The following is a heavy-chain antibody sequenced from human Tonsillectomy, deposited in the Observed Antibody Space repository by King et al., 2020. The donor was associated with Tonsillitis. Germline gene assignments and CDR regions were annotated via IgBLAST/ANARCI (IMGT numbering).Heavy chain of an antibody. V-gene: IGHV3-33*08. D-gene: IGHD1-26*01. J-gene: IGHJ6*03. Sequence: VQLVESGGGGVQPVRSLRLSCSASGFTFRRDGMHWVRQAPCKGLECVAVIWYNGSNNYYADSVKGRFTISRDKSKNTLNLQMNSLRAEDTAVYYCARDGPNYYYMDVWGTGTTVTVSS. CDR3: ARDGPNYYYMDV. CDR2: IWYNGSNN. CDR1: GFTFRRDG.